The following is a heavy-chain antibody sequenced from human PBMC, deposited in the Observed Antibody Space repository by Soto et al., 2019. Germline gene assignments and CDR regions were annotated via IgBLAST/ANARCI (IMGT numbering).Heavy chain of an antibody. CDR3: ARGSHTVTVVNPPTIDFDY. CDR2: IIPIFGTA. Sequence: QVQLVQSGAEVKKPGSSVKVSCKASGGTFSSYAISWVRQAPGQGLEWMGGIIPIFGTANYAQKFQGRVTITADESTSTAYMGLSSLRSEDTAVYYCARGSHTVTVVNPPTIDFDYWGQGTLVTVSS. J-gene: IGHJ4*02. D-gene: IGHD2-15*01. CDR1: GGTFSSYA. V-gene: IGHV1-69*01.